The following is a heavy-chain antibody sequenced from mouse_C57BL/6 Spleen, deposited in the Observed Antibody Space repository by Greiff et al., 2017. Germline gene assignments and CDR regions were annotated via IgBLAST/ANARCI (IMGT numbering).Heavy chain of an antibody. Sequence: QVQLQQPGAELVMPGASVKLSCKASGYTFTSYWMHWVKQRPGQGLEWIGEIDPSDSYTNYNQKFKGKSTLTVDKSSSTAYMQLSSLTSEDSAVYYCARSGEGPWGQGTLGTVSA. V-gene: IGHV1-69*01. CDR3: ARSGEGP. J-gene: IGHJ3*01. CDR2: IDPSDSYT. D-gene: IGHD2-13*01. CDR1: GYTFTSYW.